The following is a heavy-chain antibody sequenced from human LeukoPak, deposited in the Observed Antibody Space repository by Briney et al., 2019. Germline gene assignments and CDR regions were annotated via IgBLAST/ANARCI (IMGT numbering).Heavy chain of an antibody. Sequence: SDTLSLTCAVYGESFSGYYWSWIRQPPGKGLEWIGEINHSGSTNYNPSLKSRVTISVDTSKNQFSLKLSSVTAADTAVYYCAIGYCSSTSCPSFDYWGQGTLVTVSS. J-gene: IGHJ4*02. D-gene: IGHD2-2*01. CDR1: GESFSGYY. V-gene: IGHV4-34*01. CDR2: INHSGST. CDR3: AIGYCSSTSCPSFDY.